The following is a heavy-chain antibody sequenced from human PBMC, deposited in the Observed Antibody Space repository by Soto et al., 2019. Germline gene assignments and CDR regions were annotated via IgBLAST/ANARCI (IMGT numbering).Heavy chain of an antibody. V-gene: IGHV4-59*01. CDR2: IYYSGST. CDR1: GGSISSYY. CDR3: ARDPGDPYYFDY. D-gene: IGHD7-27*01. Sequence: QVQLQESGPGLAKPSETLSLTCTVSGGSISSYYWSWIRQPPGKGLEWIGYIYYSGSTNYNPSLKSRVTISVDTSKNQFSLKLSSVTAADTAVYYCARDPGDPYYFDYWGQGTLVTVSS. J-gene: IGHJ4*02.